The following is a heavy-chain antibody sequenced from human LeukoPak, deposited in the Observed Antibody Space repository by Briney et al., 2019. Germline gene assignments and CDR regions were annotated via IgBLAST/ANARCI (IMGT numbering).Heavy chain of an antibody. Sequence: GGSLRLSCAASGFTFSSYAMHWVRQAPGQGLDWVAFIRHDGSIKYYADSVKGRFTISRDNSKNTLYLQMNSLRTEDTAVYYCARGDCSGDCYHPLYYWGQGSMVTVSS. CDR1: GFTFSSYA. CDR3: ARGDCSGDCYHPLYY. CDR2: IRHDGSIK. D-gene: IGHD2-21*02. V-gene: IGHV3-30*02. J-gene: IGHJ4*02.